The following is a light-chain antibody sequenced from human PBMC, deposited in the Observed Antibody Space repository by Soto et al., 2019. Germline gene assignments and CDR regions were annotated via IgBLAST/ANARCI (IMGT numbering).Light chain of an antibody. CDR1: SSDVGGYNY. V-gene: IGLV2-14*01. Sequence: QSALTQPASVSGSPRQSITISCTGTSSDVGGYNYVSWYQQHPGKVPKLIIYDVSNRPSGVSDRFSGSKSGNTASLTISGLQAEDEAYYYCSYYTSSYTYVFGSGTKVTVL. CDR2: DVS. J-gene: IGLJ1*01. CDR3: SYYTSSYTYV.